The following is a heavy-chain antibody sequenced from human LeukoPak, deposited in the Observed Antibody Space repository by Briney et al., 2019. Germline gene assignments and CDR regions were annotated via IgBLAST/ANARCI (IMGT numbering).Heavy chain of an antibody. J-gene: IGHJ4*02. CDR2: IYYSGST. D-gene: IGHD3-10*01. CDR3: AAAHGSGSTFDY. Sequence: SETLSLTCTVAGGSISSYYWSWIRQPPGKGLEWIGYIYYSGSTNYNPSLKNRVTISVDTSKNQFSLKLSSVTAADTAVYYCAAAHGSGSTFDYWGQGTLVTVSS. V-gene: IGHV4-59*01. CDR1: GGSISSYY.